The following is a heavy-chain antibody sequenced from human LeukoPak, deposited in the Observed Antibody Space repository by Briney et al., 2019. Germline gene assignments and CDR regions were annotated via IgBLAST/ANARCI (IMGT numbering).Heavy chain of an antibody. D-gene: IGHD5-18*01. CDR2: INPDGSEV. CDR1: GFSFSNSW. CDR3: ARDRGYTSFDY. V-gene: IGHV3-7*01. Sequence: GGSLTLSCAAYGFSFSNSWMSWVRQAPGKDLEWVASINPDGSEVSYVGSLKGRFTISRDNAKNSVYLQMSSLRAEETGVFYCARDRGYTSFDYWGQGALVAVSS. J-gene: IGHJ4*02.